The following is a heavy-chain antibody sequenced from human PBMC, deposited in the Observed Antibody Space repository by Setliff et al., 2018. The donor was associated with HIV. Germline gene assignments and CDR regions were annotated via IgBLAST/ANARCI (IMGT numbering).Heavy chain of an antibody. CDR3: ARDLAY. CDR2: IKEDGSEK. CDR1: GFTFSSYW. J-gene: IGHJ4*02. V-gene: IGHV3-7*03. Sequence: LSLTCAASGFTFSSYWMSWVRQAPGKGLEWVANIKEDGSEKYYVDSVKGRFTISRDNAQNSLYLQMSSLKVEDTAVYYCARDLAYWGQGTLVTVSS.